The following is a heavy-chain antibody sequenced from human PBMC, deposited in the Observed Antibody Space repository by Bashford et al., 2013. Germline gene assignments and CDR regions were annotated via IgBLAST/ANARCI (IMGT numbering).Heavy chain of an antibody. Sequence: TLSLTCTVSGGSISSDNHFSEAGSASTQGRAWSGLGTSITVERLLQPSLQSRVTISLDTSKNQFSLKLSSVTAADTAVYYCAREVNIVATSDAFDIWGQGTMVTVSS. V-gene: IGHV4-31*03. CDR1: GGSISSDNHF. CDR2: SITVER. J-gene: IGHJ3*02. CDR3: AREVNIVATSDAFDI. D-gene: IGHD5-12*01.